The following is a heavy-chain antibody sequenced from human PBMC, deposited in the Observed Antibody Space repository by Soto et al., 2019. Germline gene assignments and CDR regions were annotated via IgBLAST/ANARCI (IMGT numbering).Heavy chain of an antibody. J-gene: IGHJ6*02. CDR2: ISAYNGNT. V-gene: IGHV1-18*01. D-gene: IGHD6-6*01. CDR1: GYTFTSYG. CDR3: ASIAARPHYYYGMYV. Sequence: ASVKVSCKASGYTFTSYGISWVRQAPGQGLEWMGWISAYNGNTNYAQKLQGRVTMTTDTSTSTAYMELRSLRSDDTAVYYCASIAARPHYYYGMYVWGQGTTVTVSS.